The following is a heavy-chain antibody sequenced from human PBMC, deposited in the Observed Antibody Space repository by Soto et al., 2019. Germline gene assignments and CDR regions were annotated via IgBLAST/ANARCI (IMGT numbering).Heavy chain of an antibody. CDR1: GFTVNSNY. CDR3: AKDPVLRYFDWFPYGMDV. D-gene: IGHD3-9*01. V-gene: IGHV3-53*01. J-gene: IGHJ6*02. CDR2: IYSDGST. Sequence: GGSLRLSCAASGFTVNSNYMSWVRQAPGKGLEWVSVIYSDGSTYYADSVKGRFTISRDNSKNTLYLQMNSLRAEDTAVYYCAKDPVLRYFDWFPYGMDVWGQGTTVTVSS.